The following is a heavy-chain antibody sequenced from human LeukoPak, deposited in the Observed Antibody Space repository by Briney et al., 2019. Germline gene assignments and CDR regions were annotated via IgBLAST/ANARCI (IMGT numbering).Heavy chain of an antibody. CDR2: INQEGSEK. J-gene: IGHJ4*02. CDR3: ARIGGSGWTNDF. CDR1: GFTGSSNY. Sequence: PGGSLRLSCSAPGFTGSSNYMNWVRQAPGKGLEWVANINQEGSEKYYVDSMKGRFTISRDNAKMSLYLEMNSLRVEDTAVYYCARIGGSGWTNDFWGQGTLVTVSS. V-gene: IGHV3-7*01. D-gene: IGHD6-19*01.